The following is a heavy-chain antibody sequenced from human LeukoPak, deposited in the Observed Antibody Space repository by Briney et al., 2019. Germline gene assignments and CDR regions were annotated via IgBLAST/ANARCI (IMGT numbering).Heavy chain of an antibody. CDR1: GFIFNNYI. D-gene: IGHD6-6*01. V-gene: IGHV3-21*01. CDR2: ITGSGSFV. CDR3: ARDSSGPWFDP. Sequence: GGSLRLSCAGSGFIFNNYIMNWVRQAPGKGPEWVSSITGSGSFVYYADSVKGRFTISRDNAKNSLFLQMNSLRAEDTAVYYCARDSSGPWFDPWGQGTLVTVSS. J-gene: IGHJ5*02.